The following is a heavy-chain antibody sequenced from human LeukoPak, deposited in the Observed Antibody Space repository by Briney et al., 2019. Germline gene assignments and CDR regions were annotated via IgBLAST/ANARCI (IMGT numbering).Heavy chain of an antibody. Sequence: GGSLRLSCAASGFTFSNYWMSWVRQAPGKGLEWVANIKQDGSEKYYMDSVKGRFTISRDNAKNSLYLQMNSPRAEDTAVYYCARYSGSYEVNYYYYYGMDVWGQGTTVTVSS. J-gene: IGHJ6*02. CDR1: GFTFSNYW. CDR2: IKQDGSEK. CDR3: ARYSGSYEVNYYYYYGMDV. V-gene: IGHV3-7*03. D-gene: IGHD1-26*01.